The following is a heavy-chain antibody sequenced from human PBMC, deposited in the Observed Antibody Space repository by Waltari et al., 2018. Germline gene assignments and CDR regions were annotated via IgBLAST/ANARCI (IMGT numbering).Heavy chain of an antibody. CDR3: ATEARVGAPIGGY. V-gene: IGHV1-69*14. J-gene: IGHJ4*02. D-gene: IGHD1-26*01. CDR1: GGTFSSYA. Sequence: QVQLVQSGAEVKKPGSSVKVSCKASGGTFSSYAISWVRQAPGQGLEWMGGIIPIFGTAIYAQKFQGRVTMTEDTSTDTAYMELSSLRSEDTAVYYCATEARVGAPIGGYWGQGTLVTVSS. CDR2: IIPIFGTA.